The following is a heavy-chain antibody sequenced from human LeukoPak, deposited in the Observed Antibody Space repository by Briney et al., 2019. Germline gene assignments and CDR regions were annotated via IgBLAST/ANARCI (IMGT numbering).Heavy chain of an antibody. CDR2: IYYSGST. Sequence: SETLSLTCTVSGGSISSYYWSWIRQPPGKGLEWIGYIYYSGSTNYSPSLKSRVTISVDTSKNQFSLKLSSVTAADTAVYYCARVGRDDAFDIWGQGTMVTVSS. CDR3: ARVGRDDAFDI. CDR1: GGSISSYY. V-gene: IGHV4-59*01. J-gene: IGHJ3*02.